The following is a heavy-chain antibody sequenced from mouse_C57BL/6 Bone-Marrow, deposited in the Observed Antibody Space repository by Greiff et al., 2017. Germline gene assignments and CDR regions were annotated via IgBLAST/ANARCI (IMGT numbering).Heavy chain of an antibody. CDR3: ATVSTMVTTGGFAY. J-gene: IGHJ3*01. CDR2: IDPSDSYT. V-gene: IGHV1-50*01. Sequence: VQLQQPGAELVKPGASVKLSCKASGYTFTSYWMQWVKQRPGQGLEWIGEIDPSDSYTNYNQKFKGKATLTVDTSSSIAYMQLSSLTSEDSAVYYCATVSTMVTTGGFAYWGQGTRVTVSA. CDR1: GYTFTSYW. D-gene: IGHD2-2*01.